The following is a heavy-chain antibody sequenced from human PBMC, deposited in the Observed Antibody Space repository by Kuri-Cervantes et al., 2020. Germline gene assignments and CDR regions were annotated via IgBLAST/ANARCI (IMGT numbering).Heavy chain of an antibody. J-gene: IGHJ4*02. Sequence: GESLKISCAASGFTFSNSDMNWVRQATGKGLEWVSAIGTAGDTYYPGSVKGRFTISRDNSKNTLYLQMNSLRAEDTAVYYCAKERGDYFDYWGQGTLVTVSS. V-gene: IGHV3-13*01. D-gene: IGHD4-17*01. CDR2: IGTAGDT. CDR1: GFTFSNSD. CDR3: AKERGDYFDY.